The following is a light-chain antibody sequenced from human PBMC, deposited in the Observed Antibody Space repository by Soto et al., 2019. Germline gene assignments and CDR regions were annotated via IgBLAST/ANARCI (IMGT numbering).Light chain of an antibody. CDR3: QQSFSTPGLT. J-gene: IGKJ4*01. V-gene: IGKV1-39*01. CDR1: QSISFY. Sequence: DIQMTQSPSSLSASVGDRVTITCRASQSISFYLNWYQQKPGKAPKLLVYAASSLQSGVPSRFRGSGSGTDFTLTITTLQPEDFATYYCQQSFSTPGLTFGGGTKVDIK. CDR2: AAS.